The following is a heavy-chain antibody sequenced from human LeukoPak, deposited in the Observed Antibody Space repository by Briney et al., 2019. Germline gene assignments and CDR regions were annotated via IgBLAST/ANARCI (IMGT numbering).Heavy chain of an antibody. CDR3: AKEGQYSSGWYDY. CDR1: GFTFSSYG. CDR2: IRYDGSNK. V-gene: IGHV3-30*02. J-gene: IGHJ4*02. Sequence: GGSLRLSCAASGFTFSSYGMHWVRQGLGTGLERVAFIRYDGSNKYYADSVKGRFTISRDNSKNTLYLQMNSLRAEDTAVYYCAKEGQYSSGWYDYWGQGTLVTVSS. D-gene: IGHD6-19*01.